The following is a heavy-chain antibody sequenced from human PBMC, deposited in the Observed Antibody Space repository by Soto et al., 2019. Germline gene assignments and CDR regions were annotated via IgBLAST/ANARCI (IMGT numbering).Heavy chain of an antibody. CDR1: GAALNSGNYY. J-gene: IGHJ5*02. CDR2: IYVTGAV. D-gene: IGHD2-21*01. CDR3: ARLRIATNNYKWFGP. V-gene: IGHV4-31*03. Sequence: SETLSLTCSVPGAALNSGNYYWSWIRQVPGKGLEWIGHIYVTGAVDYNPSLRDRITISQDTSERQFSLNLRLVTAADTAVYYCARLRIATNNYKWFGPWGQGTLVTVSS.